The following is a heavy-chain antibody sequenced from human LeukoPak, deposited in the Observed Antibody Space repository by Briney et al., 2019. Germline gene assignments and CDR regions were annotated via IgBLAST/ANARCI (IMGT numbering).Heavy chain of an antibody. CDR1: GFTFSSYS. D-gene: IGHD3-3*01. V-gene: IGHV3-21*01. CDR3: ARDRAFGVVVSFDY. Sequence: PGGALRLSCAASGFTFSSYSMNWVRQAPGKGLEWVSSISSRSNYIYYADSVKGRFTISRDNAKNSLYLQMNSLRAEDTAVYYCARDRAFGVVVSFDYWGQGTLVTVSS. J-gene: IGHJ4*02. CDR2: ISSRSNYI.